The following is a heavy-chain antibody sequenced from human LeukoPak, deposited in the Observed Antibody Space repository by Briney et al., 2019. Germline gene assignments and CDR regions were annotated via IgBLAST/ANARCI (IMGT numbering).Heavy chain of an antibody. CDR1: GFTFSSYS. CDR3: ARVERGKGFDY. Sequence: GGSLRLSCAASGFTFSSYSMNWVRQAPGKGLEWVSYISSSSSTIHYADSVKGRFTISRDNAKNTLYLQMNILRTEDTAVYYCARVERGKGFDYWGQGTLVTVSS. CDR2: ISSSSSTI. J-gene: IGHJ4*02. D-gene: IGHD3-10*01. V-gene: IGHV3-48*01.